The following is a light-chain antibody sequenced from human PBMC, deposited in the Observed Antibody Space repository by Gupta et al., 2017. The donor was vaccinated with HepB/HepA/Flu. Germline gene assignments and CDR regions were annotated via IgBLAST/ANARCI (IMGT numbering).Light chain of an antibody. J-gene: IGLJ1*01. CDR1: SSNIGSNN. V-gene: IGLV1-44*01. CDR3: AAWDDSLTGYYV. Sequence: QSVLTQPPSASGTPGRRVTISCSGSSSNIGSNNVNWYQQLPGMAPKLLISSNDQRPSGVPDRVSGSKSGTSASLAISGLQSEDEADYYCAAWDDSLTGYYVFGTGTQVTVL. CDR2: SND.